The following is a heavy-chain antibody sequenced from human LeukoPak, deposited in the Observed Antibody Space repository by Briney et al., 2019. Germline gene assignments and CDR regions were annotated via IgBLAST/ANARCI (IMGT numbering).Heavy chain of an antibody. CDR3: ARIDSSGYSNFDY. J-gene: IGHJ4*02. V-gene: IGHV4-31*11. D-gene: IGHD3-22*01. Sequence: PSETLSLTCAVYGGSFSGYYWSWIRQHPEKGLEWIGYIYYSGSTYYNPSLKSRVTISVDTSKNQFSLKLSSVTAADTAVYYCARIDSSGYSNFDYWGQGTLVTVSS. CDR1: GGSFSGYY. CDR2: IYYSGST.